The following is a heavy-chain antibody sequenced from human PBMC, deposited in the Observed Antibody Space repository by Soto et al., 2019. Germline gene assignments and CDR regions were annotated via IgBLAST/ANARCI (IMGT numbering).Heavy chain of an antibody. CDR1: GFTFSSYG. CDR2: ISYDGSNK. V-gene: IGHV3-30*18. J-gene: IGHJ4*02. CDR3: AKAEGANYDFWSGYGWFFDY. Sequence: GGSLRLSCAASGFTFSSYGMHWVRQAPGKGLEWVAVISYDGSNKYYADSVKGRFTISRDNSKNTLYLQMNSLRAEDTAVYYCAKAEGANYDFWSGYGWFFDYWGQGTLVTVPS. D-gene: IGHD3-3*01.